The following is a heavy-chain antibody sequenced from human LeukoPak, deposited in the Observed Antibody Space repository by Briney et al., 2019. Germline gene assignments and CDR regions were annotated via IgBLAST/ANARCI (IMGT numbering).Heavy chain of an antibody. CDR3: AREPSGSGGYDY. CDR1: GFTFSGYY. CDR2: ISPNSGGT. V-gene: IGHV1-2*02. J-gene: IGHJ4*02. Sequence: ASVKVSCKASGFTFSGYYMHWVRQAPGQGLEWMAWISPNSGGTDYVQKFQGRVTVTRDTSISTDYMEISGLTSDDTALYYCAREPSGSGGYDYWGQGTLVSVSS. D-gene: IGHD3-10*01.